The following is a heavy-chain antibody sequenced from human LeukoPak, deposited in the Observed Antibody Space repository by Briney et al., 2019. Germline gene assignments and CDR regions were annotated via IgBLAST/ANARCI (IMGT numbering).Heavy chain of an antibody. CDR2: INPNSGGT. CDR1: GYTFTGYY. J-gene: IGHJ3*02. V-gene: IGHV1-2*06. D-gene: IGHD3-22*01. Sequence: ASVNVSCKASGYTFTGYYMHWVRQAPGQGLEWMGRINPNSGGTNYAQKFQGRVTMTRDTSISTAYMELSRLRSDDTAVYYCARAGKYYYDSSDDAFDIWGQGTMVTVSS. CDR3: ARAGKYYYDSSDDAFDI.